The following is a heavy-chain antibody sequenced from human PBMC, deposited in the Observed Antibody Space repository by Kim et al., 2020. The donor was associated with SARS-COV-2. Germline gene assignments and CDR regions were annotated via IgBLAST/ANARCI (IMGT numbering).Heavy chain of an antibody. CDR3: ARERRIVVVTAVDYFDY. Sequence: VKGRFNNSRDNAKNLVFLQRNSLRAEDTAVYYCARERRIVVVTAVDYFDYWGQGTLVTVSS. J-gene: IGHJ4*02. D-gene: IGHD2-21*02. V-gene: IGHV3-11*01.